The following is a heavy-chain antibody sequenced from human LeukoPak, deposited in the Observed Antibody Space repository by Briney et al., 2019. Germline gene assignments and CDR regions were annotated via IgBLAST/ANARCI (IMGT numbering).Heavy chain of an antibody. CDR2: IKQDGSEK. Sequence: PGGSLRLSCAASGFTFSSYSMNWVRQAPGKGLEWVANIKQDGSEKYYVDSVKGRFTISRDNAKNSLYLQMNSLRAEDTAVYYCVLYSSSWKDAFDIWGQGTMVTVST. CDR3: VLYSSSWKDAFDI. D-gene: IGHD6-13*01. V-gene: IGHV3-7*01. CDR1: GFTFSSYS. J-gene: IGHJ3*02.